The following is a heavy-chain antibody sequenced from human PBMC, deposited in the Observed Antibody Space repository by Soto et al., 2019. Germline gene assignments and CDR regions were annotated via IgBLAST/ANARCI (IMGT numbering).Heavy chain of an antibody. CDR1: GYTFTSYY. D-gene: IGHD3-3*01. V-gene: IGHV1-46*03. CDR3: ATERTLEWLLHYGLDI. CDR2: INPSGGST. Sequence: ASVKVSCKASGYTFTSYYMHWVRQAPGQGLEWMGIINPSGGSTSYAQKFQGRVTMTRDTSTSTVYMELSSLRSEDTAVYYCATERTLEWLLHYGLDIWGQGTTVTVSS. J-gene: IGHJ3*02.